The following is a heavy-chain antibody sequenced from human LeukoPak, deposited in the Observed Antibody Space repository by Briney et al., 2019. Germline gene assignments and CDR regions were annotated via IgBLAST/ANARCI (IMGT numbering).Heavy chain of an antibody. V-gene: IGHV3-23*01. Sequence: GGSLRLSCAASGFTFSSYAMSWVRQAPGKGLEWVSAISGSDGTTYYADSVKGRFTISRDNSKYTLYLQMNSLRAEDTAVYYCARDPYSSGWYRDFDYWGQGTLVTVSS. D-gene: IGHD6-19*01. CDR1: GFTFSSYA. J-gene: IGHJ4*02. CDR2: ISGSDGTT. CDR3: ARDPYSSGWYRDFDY.